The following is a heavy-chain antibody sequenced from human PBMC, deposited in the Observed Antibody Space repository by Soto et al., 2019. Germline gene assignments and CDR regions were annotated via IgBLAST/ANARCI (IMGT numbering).Heavy chain of an antibody. CDR2: IYHSGST. CDR3: ARVSGSYYYGMDV. V-gene: IGHV4-4*02. D-gene: IGHD1-26*01. Sequence: QVQLQESGPGLVKPSGTLSLTCAVSGGSISSSNWWSWVRQPPGKGLEWIGEIYHSGSTNYNPSLKRRVTISVDKSKNQFALKLSSVSAADTAVYYCARVSGSYYYGMDVWGQGTTVTVSS. J-gene: IGHJ6*02. CDR1: GGSISSSNW.